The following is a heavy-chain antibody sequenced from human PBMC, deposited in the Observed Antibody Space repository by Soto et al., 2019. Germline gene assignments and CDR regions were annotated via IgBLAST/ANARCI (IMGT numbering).Heavy chain of an antibody. CDR3: AKVGANYDFWSGYYAFDI. D-gene: IGHD3-3*01. CDR1: GFTFSSYA. V-gene: IGHV3-23*01. CDR2: ISGSGGST. Sequence: GGSLRLSCAASGFTFSSYAMSWVSQAPGKGLEWVSAISGSGGSTYYADSVKGRFTISRDNSKNTLYLQMNSVRAEDTAVYYCAKVGANYDFWSGYYAFDIWGQGTMGTVS. J-gene: IGHJ3*02.